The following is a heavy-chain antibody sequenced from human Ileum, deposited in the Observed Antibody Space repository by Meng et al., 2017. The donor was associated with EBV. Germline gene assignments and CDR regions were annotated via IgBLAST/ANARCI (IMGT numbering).Heavy chain of an antibody. Sequence: QGHLQSSGPVLVKPSETLSLPCTVSGGSISSYYWSWIRQPPGKGLEWIGYIYYSGSTNYNPSLKSRVTISVDTSKNQFSLNLSSVTAADTAVYYCARGGWSLDYWGQGTLVTVSS. CDR1: GGSISSYY. CDR2: IYYSGST. D-gene: IGHD2-15*01. CDR3: ARGGWSLDY. J-gene: IGHJ4*02. V-gene: IGHV4-59*08.